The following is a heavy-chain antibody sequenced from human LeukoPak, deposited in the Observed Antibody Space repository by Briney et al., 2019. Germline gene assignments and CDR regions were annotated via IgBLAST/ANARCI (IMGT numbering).Heavy chain of an antibody. V-gene: IGHV4-34*01. CDR3: ARATVTTGVDY. J-gene: IGHJ4*02. Sequence: SETLSLTCAVYGGSFSGYYWSWIRQPPGKGLEWIGEINHSGSTNYNPSLKSRVTISVDTSKNQFSLKLSSVTAADTAVYYCARATVTTGVDYWGQGTLVTVSS. CDR2: INHSGST. CDR1: GGSFSGYY. D-gene: IGHD4-17*01.